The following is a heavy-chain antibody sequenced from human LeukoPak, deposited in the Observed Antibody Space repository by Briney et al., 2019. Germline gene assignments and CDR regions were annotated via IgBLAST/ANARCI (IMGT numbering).Heavy chain of an antibody. CDR2: ISSSSSTI. Sequence: GGSLRLSCAASGFTFSSYSMNWVRQAPGKGLEWVSYISSSSSTIYYADSVKGRFTISRDDAKNSLYLQMNSLRAEDTAVYYCARTVVGDIDYWGQGTLVTVSS. CDR1: GFTFSSYS. V-gene: IGHV3-48*01. D-gene: IGHD1-26*01. J-gene: IGHJ4*02. CDR3: ARTVVGDIDY.